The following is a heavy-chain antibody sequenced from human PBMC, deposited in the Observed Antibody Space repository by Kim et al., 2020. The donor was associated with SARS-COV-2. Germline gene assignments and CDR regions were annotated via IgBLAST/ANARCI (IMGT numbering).Heavy chain of an antibody. J-gene: IGHJ6*02. V-gene: IGHV1-3*01. CDR2: INAGNGNT. CDR3: ARDPPVWFGEPTMDV. CDR1: GYTFTSYA. D-gene: IGHD3-10*01. Sequence: ASVKVSCKASGYTFTSYAMHWVRQAPGQRLEWMGWINAGNGNTKYSQKFQGRVTITRDTSASTAYMELSSLRSEDTAVYYCARDPPVWFGEPTMDVWGQGTTVTVSS.